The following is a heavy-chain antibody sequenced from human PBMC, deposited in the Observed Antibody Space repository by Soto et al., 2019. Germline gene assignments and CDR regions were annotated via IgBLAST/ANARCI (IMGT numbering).Heavy chain of an antibody. V-gene: IGHV4-4*02. CDR2: IYHSGST. J-gene: IGHJ5*02. Sequence: QVQLQESGPGLVKPSGTLSLTCAVSGGSISSSNWWSWVRQPPGKGLEWFGEIYHSGSTNYNPSLKSRVTISVDKSKNQFSLKLSSVTAADTAVYYCARDRYYDSSVYYFKAGWFDPWGQGTLVTVSS. D-gene: IGHD3-22*01. CDR3: ARDRYYDSSVYYFKAGWFDP. CDR1: GGSISSSNW.